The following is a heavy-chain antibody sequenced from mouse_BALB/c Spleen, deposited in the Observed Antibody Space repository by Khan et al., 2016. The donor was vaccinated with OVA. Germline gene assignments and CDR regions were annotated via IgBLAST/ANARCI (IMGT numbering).Heavy chain of an antibody. CDR3: ARAGWDVFAY. Sequence: QVQLQQSGPELVKPGASVKMSCKASGYTFTDYVMNWVKQRNGQGLEWIGQIYPGCDSTYYNDKFKGKATLTTDRSSNTAYMQLSNLTSEDSAVYVCARAGWDVFAYWGQGTLVTVSA. CDR2: IYPGCDST. J-gene: IGHJ3*01. CDR1: GYTFTDYV. D-gene: IGHD4-1*01. V-gene: IGHV1-77*01.